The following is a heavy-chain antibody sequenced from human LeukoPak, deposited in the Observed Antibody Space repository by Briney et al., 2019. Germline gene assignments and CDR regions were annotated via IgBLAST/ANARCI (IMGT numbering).Heavy chain of an antibody. D-gene: IGHD3-3*01. V-gene: IGHV1-69*01. CDR2: IIPIFGTA. CDR1: GGTFSSYA. J-gene: IGHJ6*02. Sequence: SVKVSCKASGGTFSSYAISWVRQAPGQGLEWMGGIIPIFGTANYAQKFQGRVTITADESTGTAYMELSSLRSEDTAVYYCARGPSHYDFWSGYYRPQYYYYGMDVWGQGTTVTVSS. CDR3: ARGPSHYDFWSGYYRPQYYYYGMDV.